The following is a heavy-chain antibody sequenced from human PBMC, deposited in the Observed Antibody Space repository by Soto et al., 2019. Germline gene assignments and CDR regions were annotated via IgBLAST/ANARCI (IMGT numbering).Heavy chain of an antibody. CDR2: IYYRGNA. D-gene: IGHD3-9*01. V-gene: IGHV4-39*01. Sequence: PSETLSLTCTVSGGSVSNSQYFWVWLRQPPGKGLEWIGTIYYRGNAYYNPSLQTRVTISLDKSKSQFSLKLNSVTAADSAVYFCARLEGLATISYYFDFWGPGALVTVSS. CDR3: ARLEGLATISYYFDF. CDR1: GGSVSNSQYF. J-gene: IGHJ4*02.